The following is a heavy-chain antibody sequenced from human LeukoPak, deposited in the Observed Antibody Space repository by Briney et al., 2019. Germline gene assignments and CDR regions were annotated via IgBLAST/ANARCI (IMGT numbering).Heavy chain of an antibody. Sequence: GGSLRLSCAASGFTFSSYAMSWVRQAPGKGLEWVSAISGSGGSTYYADSVKGRFTISRDNSKNTLYLQMNSLRAEDTAVYYCAKDGGQWLARFGWFDPWGQGTLVTVSS. J-gene: IGHJ5*02. CDR1: GFTFSSYA. V-gene: IGHV3-23*01. CDR3: AKDGGQWLARFGWFDP. CDR2: ISGSGGST. D-gene: IGHD6-19*01.